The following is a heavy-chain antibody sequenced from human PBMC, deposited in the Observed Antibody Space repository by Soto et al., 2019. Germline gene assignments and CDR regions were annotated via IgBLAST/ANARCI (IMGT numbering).Heavy chain of an antibody. Sequence: PGGSLRLSCVASGFSFSNYAVTWVRQAPGKGMEWVSATIGSGGSKYYADSVKGRFTISRDNSKNTLYLQMNSLRAEDTAIYYCAIGVSSGVDVFDFWGHGTMVTVSS. V-gene: IGHV3-23*01. CDR1: GFSFSNYA. D-gene: IGHD3-3*01. J-gene: IGHJ3*01. CDR2: TIGSGGSK. CDR3: AIGVSSGVDVFDF.